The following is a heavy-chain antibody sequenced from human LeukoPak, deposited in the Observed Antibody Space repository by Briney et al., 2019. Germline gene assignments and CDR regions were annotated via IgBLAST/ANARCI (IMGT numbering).Heavy chain of an antibody. J-gene: IGHJ4*02. CDR3: ARSGLTRLFDY. D-gene: IGHD4/OR15-4a*01. V-gene: IGHV1-46*01. CDR1: GYTFTSYY. Sequence: ASVKVSCKASGYTFTSYYMHWVRQAPGQGLEWMGMINPSGGSTSYAQKFQGRVTMTRDTSTSTVYMELSSLRSEDTAVYYCARSGLTRLFDYWGRGTLVTVSS. CDR2: INPSGGST.